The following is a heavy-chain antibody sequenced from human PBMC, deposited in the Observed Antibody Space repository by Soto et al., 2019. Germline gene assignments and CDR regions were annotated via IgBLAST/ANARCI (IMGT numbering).Heavy chain of an antibody. CDR1: GGTFSSYA. Sequence: GASVKVSCKASGGTFSSYASSWVRQAPGQGLEWMGGIIPIFGTANYAQKFQGRVTITADESTSTAYMELSSLRSEDTAVYYCARSVEEQWLVQYDAFDIWGQGTMVTVSS. J-gene: IGHJ3*02. CDR3: ARSVEEQWLVQYDAFDI. D-gene: IGHD6-19*01. V-gene: IGHV1-69*13. CDR2: IIPIFGTA.